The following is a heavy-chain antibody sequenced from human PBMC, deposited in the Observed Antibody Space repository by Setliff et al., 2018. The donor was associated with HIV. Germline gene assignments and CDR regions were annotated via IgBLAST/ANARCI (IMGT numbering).Heavy chain of an antibody. J-gene: IGHJ4*02. CDR3: ARDGGAPGY. V-gene: IGHV3-21*01. CDR1: GFTFSSYW. CDR2: ISSSSSYI. D-gene: IGHD3-16*01. Sequence: PGGSLRLSCAASGFTFSSYWMHWVRQLPGKGLVWVSCISSSSSYIYYADSVKGRFTISRDNAKDSLYLQMNSLRAEDTAVYYCARDGGAPGYWGQGTLVTVSS.